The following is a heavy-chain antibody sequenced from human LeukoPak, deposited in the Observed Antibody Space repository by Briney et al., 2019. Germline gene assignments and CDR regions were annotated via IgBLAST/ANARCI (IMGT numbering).Heavy chain of an antibody. D-gene: IGHD1-1*01. V-gene: IGHV1-2*02. Sequence: ASVKVSCKASGYTFTGYYMHWVRQAPGQGLEWMGWINPNSGGTNYAQKFQGRVTMTRDTSISTTYMELSRLSSDDTAVYYCARMTGSSQFDYWGQGTLVTVSS. CDR2: INPNSGGT. J-gene: IGHJ4*02. CDR1: GYTFTGYY. CDR3: ARMTGSSQFDY.